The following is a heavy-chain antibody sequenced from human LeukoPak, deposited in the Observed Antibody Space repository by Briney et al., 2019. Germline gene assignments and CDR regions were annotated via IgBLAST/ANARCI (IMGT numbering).Heavy chain of an antibody. CDR2: IIPIFGTA. V-gene: IGHV1-69*13. CDR1: GGTFSSYA. J-gene: IGHJ4*02. Sequence: SVKVSCKASGGTFSSYAISWVRQAPGQGLEWTGGIIPIFGTADYAQKFQGRVTITADESTSTAYMELSSLRSEDTAVYYCARGWGGWFGELSLDYWGQGTLVTVSS. CDR3: ARGWGGWFGELSLDY. D-gene: IGHD3-10*01.